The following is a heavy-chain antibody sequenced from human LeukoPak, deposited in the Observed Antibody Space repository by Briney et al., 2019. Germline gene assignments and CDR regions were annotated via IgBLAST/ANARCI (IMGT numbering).Heavy chain of an antibody. CDR2: IKQDGSEQ. D-gene: IGHD6-19*01. V-gene: IGHV3-7*03. J-gene: IGHJ6*04. CDR3: ARHHFSTPPSATVAGGVDV. Sequence: PGGSLRLSCAASGFTFNNYWMNWVRQAPGKGLEWVAIIKQDGSEQDYVDSVRGRFTISRDNAKNSLYLQMNSLRAKDTAVYYCARHHFSTPPSATVAGGVDVWGKGTTVTVSS. CDR1: GFTFNNYW.